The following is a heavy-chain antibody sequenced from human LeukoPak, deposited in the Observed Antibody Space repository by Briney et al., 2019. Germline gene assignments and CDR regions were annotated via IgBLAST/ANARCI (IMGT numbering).Heavy chain of an antibody. V-gene: IGHV3-53*01. CDR2: IYSGGSI. J-gene: IGHJ3*02. CDR3: ARDLGLYPI. CDR1: GFTASSNY. Sequence: GGSLRLSCTASGFTASSNYMSWIRQAPVKGLEWVSVIYSGGSIYYADSVKGRFTISRDNSKNTLYLQMNSLRAEDTAVYYCARDLGLYPIWGQGTMVTVSS. D-gene: IGHD2-8*01.